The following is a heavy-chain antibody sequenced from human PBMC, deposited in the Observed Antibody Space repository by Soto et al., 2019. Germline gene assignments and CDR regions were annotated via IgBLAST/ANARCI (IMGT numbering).Heavy chain of an antibody. CDR1: GFTFSSYS. CDR2: ISSSSSYI. V-gene: IGHV3-21*01. D-gene: IGHD2-15*01. J-gene: IGHJ6*02. CDR3: ARDRVGYCSGGSCYSLYGMDV. Sequence: GGSLRLSCAASGFTFSSYSMNWVRHAPGKGLEWVSSISSSSSYIYYADSVKGRFTISRDNAKNSLYLQMNSLRAEDTAVYYCARDRVGYCSGGSCYSLYGMDVWGQGTTVTLSS.